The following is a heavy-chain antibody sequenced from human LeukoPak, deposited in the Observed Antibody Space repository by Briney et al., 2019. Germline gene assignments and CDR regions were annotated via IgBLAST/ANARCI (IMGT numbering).Heavy chain of an antibody. V-gene: IGHV3-23*01. CDR1: GFTFNKYA. CDR3: AKDQKSSYYYDTSGYKSPPFDQ. J-gene: IGHJ4*02. CDR2: ISGSGGAT. D-gene: IGHD3-22*01. Sequence: PGGSLRLSCEASGFTFNKYAMNWCRQAPGKGLEWVSTISGSGGATYYADSVKGRFTISRDNSKNTLYLQMKSLRAEDTAVYSCAKDQKSSYYYDTSGYKSPPFDQWGQGTLVTVSS.